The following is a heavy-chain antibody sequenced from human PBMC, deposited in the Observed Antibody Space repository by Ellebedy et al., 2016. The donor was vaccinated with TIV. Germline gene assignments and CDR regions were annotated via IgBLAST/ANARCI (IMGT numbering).Heavy chain of an antibody. V-gene: IGHV4-34*01. D-gene: IGHD3-16*01. CDR2: INHSGST. Sequence: SETLSLTXAVYGGSFSDYYWSWVRQPPGKGLEWIGEINHSGSTNYNPSLKSRVTISVDTSKNQFSLKLTSVTAADTAMFYCATQRQGPYYDYYMDVWGKGTTVTVSS. CDR1: GGSFSDYY. CDR3: ATQRQGPYYDYYMDV. J-gene: IGHJ6*03.